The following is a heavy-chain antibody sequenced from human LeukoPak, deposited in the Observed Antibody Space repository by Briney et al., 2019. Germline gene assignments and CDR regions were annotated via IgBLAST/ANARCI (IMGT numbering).Heavy chain of an antibody. D-gene: IGHD3-22*01. V-gene: IGHV3-30*04. CDR1: GFTFSTYA. CDR2: ISYDGSSK. J-gene: IGHJ4*02. Sequence: GMSLRLSCAASGFTFSTYAMHWVRQAPGKGLEWVALISYDGSSKYYADSVKGRFTIPRDNSKNTLYLQMNSLRAEDTAVYWCARQGTSGYHYLDYWGQGTLVTVSS. CDR3: ARQGTSGYHYLDY.